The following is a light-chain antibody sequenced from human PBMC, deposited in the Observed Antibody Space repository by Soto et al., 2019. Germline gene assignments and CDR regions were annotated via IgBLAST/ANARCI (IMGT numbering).Light chain of an antibody. Sequence: EIVMTQSPATLSVSPGERATLSCRASQSVSSYLAWYQQKPGQAPRLLIYDASNRATGIPARFSGSGSGTEFTLTVSSLQSEDIAVYFCQQYNNWPPNFGQGTRLEI. J-gene: IGKJ5*01. CDR3: QQYNNWPPN. V-gene: IGKV3D-15*01. CDR2: DAS. CDR1: QSVSSY.